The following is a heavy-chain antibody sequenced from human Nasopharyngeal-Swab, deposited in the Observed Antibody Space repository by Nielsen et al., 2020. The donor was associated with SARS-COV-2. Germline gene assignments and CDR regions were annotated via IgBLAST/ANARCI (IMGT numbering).Heavy chain of an antibody. CDR1: GFTFDDYA. CDR3: EKDSNYGCHRGAFDY. Sequence: SLKISCAASGFTFDDYAMHWVRQAPGKGLEWGSGISWNSAHIVYEDSVKGRFTISRDNAKNSLYLQMNSLRAEDTALYYCEKDSNYGCHRGAFDYWCQGTLVSVSS. J-gene: IGHJ4*02. CDR2: ISWNSAHI. D-gene: IGHD4-17*01. V-gene: IGHV3-9*01.